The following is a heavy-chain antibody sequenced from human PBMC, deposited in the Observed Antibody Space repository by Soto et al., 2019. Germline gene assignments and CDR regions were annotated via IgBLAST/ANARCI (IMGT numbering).Heavy chain of an antibody. CDR2: IRSKAYGGTT. D-gene: IGHD3-16*01. CDR3: SPLGGGNYYGMDV. J-gene: IGHJ6*02. CDR1: GFIFGDYA. V-gene: IGHV3-49*04. Sequence: SLRLSCIASGFIFGDYAMSWVRQAPGKGLEWIGFIRSKAYGGTTEYAASVKGRFTISRDDSKSIAYLQMNSLKTEDTAVYYCSPLGGGNYYGMDVWGQGTTVTVSS.